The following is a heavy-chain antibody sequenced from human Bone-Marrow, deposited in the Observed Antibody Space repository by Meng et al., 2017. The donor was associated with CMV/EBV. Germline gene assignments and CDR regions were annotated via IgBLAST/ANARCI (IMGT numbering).Heavy chain of an antibody. D-gene: IGHD3/OR15-3a*01. V-gene: IGHV3-9*01. CDR3: AKDRTLFGLVSDY. CDR1: GFTFDDYA. J-gene: IGHJ4*02. CDR2: ISWNSGSI. Sequence: SLKISCAASGFTFDDYAMHWVRQAPGKGLEWVSGISWNSGSIGYADSVKGRFTISRVNSKNTLYLQMHSLRAEDTAVYYCAKDRTLFGLVSDYWGQGTLVTVAS.